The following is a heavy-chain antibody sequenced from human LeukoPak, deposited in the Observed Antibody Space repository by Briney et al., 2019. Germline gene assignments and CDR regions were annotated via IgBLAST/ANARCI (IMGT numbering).Heavy chain of an antibody. CDR3: ARGYNISPRNAFDI. Sequence: GASVKVSCKASGYTFSNYGINWVRQAPGQGLEWMGIINPSGGSTSYAQKFQGRVTMTRDMSTSTVYMELSSLRSDDTAVYYCARGYNISPRNAFDIWGQGTMVTVSS. CDR1: GYTFSNYG. V-gene: IGHV1-46*01. CDR2: INPSGGST. J-gene: IGHJ3*02. D-gene: IGHD1-14*01.